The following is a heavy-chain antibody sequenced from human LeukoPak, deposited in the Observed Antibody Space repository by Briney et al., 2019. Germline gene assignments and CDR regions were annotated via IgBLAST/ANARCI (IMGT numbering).Heavy chain of an antibody. V-gene: IGHV1-2*02. CDR3: ARTLDYFGSGSYRPLDY. CDR2: INPNSGGT. D-gene: IGHD3-10*01. Sequence: ASVKVSCKASGYTFTDNYIHWVRQAPGQGLEWMGWINPNSGGTNYAQRFQGRVTMTRDTSISTAYMELSRLRSDDTAVYFCARTLDYFGSGSYRPLDYWGQGTLVTVSS. CDR1: GYTFTDNY. J-gene: IGHJ4*02.